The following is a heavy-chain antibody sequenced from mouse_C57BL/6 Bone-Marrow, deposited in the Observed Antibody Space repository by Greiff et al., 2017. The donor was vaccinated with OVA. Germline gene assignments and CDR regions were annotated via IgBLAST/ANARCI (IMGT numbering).Heavy chain of an antibody. CDR1: GYTFTDYY. J-gene: IGHJ2*01. CDR3: ARWTVVAGGSYYFDY. CDR2: INPNNGGT. Sequence: EVKLQQSGPELVKPGASVKISCKASGYTFTDYYMNWVKQSHGKSLEWIGDINPNNGGTSYNQKFKGKATLTVDKSSSTAYMELRSLTSEDSAVYYCARWTVVAGGSYYFDYWGQGTTLTVSS. V-gene: IGHV1-26*01. D-gene: IGHD1-1*01.